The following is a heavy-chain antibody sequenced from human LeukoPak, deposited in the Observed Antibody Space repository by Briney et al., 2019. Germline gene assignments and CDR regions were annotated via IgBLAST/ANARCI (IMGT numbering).Heavy chain of an antibody. Sequence: SETLSLTCTVSGGSISSYYWSWIRQPPGKGLEWIGYIYYSGSTNYNPSLKSRVTISVDTSKNQFSLKLSSVTAADTAVYYCAREFQYYDFWSGYSVYYFDYWGQGTTVTVSS. J-gene: IGHJ4*03. D-gene: IGHD3-3*01. CDR2: IYYSGST. V-gene: IGHV4-59*12. CDR3: AREFQYYDFWSGYSVYYFDY. CDR1: GGSISSYY.